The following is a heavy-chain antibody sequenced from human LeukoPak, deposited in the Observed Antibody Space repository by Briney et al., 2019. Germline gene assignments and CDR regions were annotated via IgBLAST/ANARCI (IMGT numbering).Heavy chain of an antibody. CDR3: AKETLIRFDD. CDR1: GLTFSSYG. V-gene: IGHV3-30*18. CDR2: ISYDGSNK. Sequence: GGSLRLSCAASGLTFSSYGMHWVRQAPGKGLEWVAIISYDGSNKYYADSVKGRFTISRDNSKSTLYLQMNSLRPEDTAVYYCAKETLIRFDDWGQGTLVTVSS. J-gene: IGHJ4*02. D-gene: IGHD3-16*01.